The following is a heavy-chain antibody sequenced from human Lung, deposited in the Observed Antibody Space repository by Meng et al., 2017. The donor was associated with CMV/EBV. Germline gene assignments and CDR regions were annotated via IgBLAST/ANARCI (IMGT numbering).Heavy chain of an antibody. CDR1: GGSISSSNW. Sequence: VMRPGPGPGLGKLSGTLSLTWAVPGGSISSSNWWSWVRQPPGKGLEWIGEIYHSGSTNYNPSLKSRVAISVDKSKNQFSLKLSSVTAADTAVYYCARVVTALWGYYFDYWGQGTLVTVSS. D-gene: IGHD2-21*02. CDR3: ARVVTALWGYYFDY. CDR2: IYHSGST. V-gene: IGHV4-4*02. J-gene: IGHJ4*02.